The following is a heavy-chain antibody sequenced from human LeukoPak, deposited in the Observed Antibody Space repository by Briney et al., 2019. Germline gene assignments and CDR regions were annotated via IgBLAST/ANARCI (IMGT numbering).Heavy chain of an antibody. V-gene: IGHV4-59*08. Sequence: SETLSLTCTVSGGSISSYYWSWIRQPPGKGLEWIGYIYYSGSTNYNPSLKSRVTISVDTSKNQFSLKLSSVTAADTAVYYCARSRIQLWFGYFDYWGQGTLVTVSS. CDR1: GGSISSYY. CDR2: IYYSGST. D-gene: IGHD5-18*01. J-gene: IGHJ4*02. CDR3: ARSRIQLWFGYFDY.